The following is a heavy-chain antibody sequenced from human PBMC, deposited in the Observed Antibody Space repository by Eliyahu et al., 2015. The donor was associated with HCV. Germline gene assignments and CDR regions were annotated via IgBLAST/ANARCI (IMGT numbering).Heavy chain of an antibody. D-gene: IGHD3-10*01. CDR3: VKDRKTRYXYSGSGVSGLPDV. V-gene: IGHV3-30*18. CDR2: ISXDAHDK. J-gene: IGHJ4*02. Sequence: QIQLVESGGGVVPPGRSLRLSCETPGFTFRDXGXNXVRQAPGRGLGWGASISXDAHDKYXPDSXQGRFTISRDASKNNLYLQMNSLRPDDTAVYFCVKDRKTRYXYSGSGVSGLPDVWGRGTLVTVSS. CDR1: GFTFRDXG.